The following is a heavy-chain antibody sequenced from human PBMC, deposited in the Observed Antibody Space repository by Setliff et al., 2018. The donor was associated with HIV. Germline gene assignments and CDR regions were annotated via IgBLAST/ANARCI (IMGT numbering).Heavy chain of an antibody. J-gene: IGHJ6*03. CDR2: IYWNDDK. CDR3: ARIHSSADYYYMDV. V-gene: IGHV2-5*01. CDR1: GFSLSTSGVG. Sequence: GSGPTLVNPTQTLTLTCTFSGFSLSTSGVGVGWIRQPPGKALEWLALIYWNDDKRYSPSLKSRLTITKDTSKNQVVLTMTNMEPVDTATYYCARIHSSADYYYMDVWGKGTTVTVSS. D-gene: IGHD6-19*01.